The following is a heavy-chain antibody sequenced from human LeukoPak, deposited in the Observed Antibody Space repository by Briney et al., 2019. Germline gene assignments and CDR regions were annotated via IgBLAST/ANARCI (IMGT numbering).Heavy chain of an antibody. J-gene: IGHJ4*02. CDR1: GGSISSGGYS. CDR2: IYHSGST. V-gene: IGHV4-30-2*01. CDR3: ARYAPESYFDY. Sequence: SETLSLTCAVSGGSISSGGYSWSWIRQPPGKGLEWIGYIYHSGSTYYNPSLKSRVTISVDRSKNQFSLKLSSVTAADTAVYYCARYAPESYFDYWGQGTLVTVSS.